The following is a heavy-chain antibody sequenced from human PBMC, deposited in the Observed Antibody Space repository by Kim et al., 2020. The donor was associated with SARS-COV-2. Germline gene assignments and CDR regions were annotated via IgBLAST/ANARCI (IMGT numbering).Heavy chain of an antibody. CDR3: ARGPPMYYYDSSGFWVQH. V-gene: IGHV4-39*07. Sequence: SETLSLTCTVSGGSISSSSYYWGWIRQPPGKGLEWIGSIYYSGSTYYNPSLKSRVTISVDTSKNQFSLKLSSVTAADTAVYYCARGPPMYYYDSSGFWVQHWGQGTLVTVSS. D-gene: IGHD3-22*01. CDR2: IYYSGST. J-gene: IGHJ1*01. CDR1: GGSISSSSYY.